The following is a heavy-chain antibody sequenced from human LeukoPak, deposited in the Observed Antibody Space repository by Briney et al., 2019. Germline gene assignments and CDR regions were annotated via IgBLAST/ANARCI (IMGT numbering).Heavy chain of an antibody. V-gene: IGHV3-66*01. Sequence: PGGSLRLSCATSGFTFSGYGMSWVRQAPGKGLEWISVIYSGGATYYAGSVKGRFTISRDSSKNTLNLQMNSLRAEDTAVYYCARDLGQYYDTSDNWFDPWGQGTLVTVSS. CDR2: IYSGGAT. D-gene: IGHD3-22*01. J-gene: IGHJ5*02. CDR1: GFTFSGYG. CDR3: ARDLGQYYDTSDNWFDP.